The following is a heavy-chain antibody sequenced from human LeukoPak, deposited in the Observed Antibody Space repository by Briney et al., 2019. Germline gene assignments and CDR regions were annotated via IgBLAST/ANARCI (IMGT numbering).Heavy chain of an antibody. V-gene: IGHV3-48*03. Sequence: PGGSLGLSCAASGFTFSSYEMNWVRQAPGKGLEWVSYSSSGGSALYYADSVKGRFTISRDNAKNSLYLQMNSLRAEDTAVYYCARDLAFFGLSPGGQGTLVTVSS. D-gene: IGHD3/OR15-3a*01. CDR1: GFTFSSYE. J-gene: IGHJ4*02. CDR3: ARDLAFFGLSP. CDR2: SSSGGSAL.